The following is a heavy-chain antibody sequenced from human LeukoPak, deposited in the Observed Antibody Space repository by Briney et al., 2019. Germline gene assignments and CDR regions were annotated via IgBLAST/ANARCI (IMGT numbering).Heavy chain of an antibody. J-gene: IGHJ4*02. CDR3: AKVLYSSGWDAKYYFDY. CDR2: ISYDGSNK. Sequence: GGSLRLSCAASGFTFSSYAMHWVRQAPGKGLEWVAVISYDGSNKYYADSVKGRFTISRDNSKNTLYLQMNSLRAEDTAVYYCAKVLYSSGWDAKYYFDYWGQGTLVTVSS. CDR1: GFTFSSYA. D-gene: IGHD6-19*01. V-gene: IGHV3-30-3*01.